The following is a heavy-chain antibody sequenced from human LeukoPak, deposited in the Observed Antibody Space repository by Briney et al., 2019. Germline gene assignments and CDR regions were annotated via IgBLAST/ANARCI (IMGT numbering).Heavy chain of an antibody. J-gene: IGHJ3*02. CDR2: IYYSGNT. D-gene: IGHD1-26*01. V-gene: IGHV4-39*01. CDR1: GGSIRSSSYY. Sequence: SETLSLTCIVSGGSIRSSSYYWGWIRQPPGKGLEWIGSIYYSGNTYYNPSLKSRVTISVDTSKNEFSLKLSSVTAADTAVYYCARHTKVGSKPDAFDIWGQGTMVIVSS. CDR3: ARHTKVGSKPDAFDI.